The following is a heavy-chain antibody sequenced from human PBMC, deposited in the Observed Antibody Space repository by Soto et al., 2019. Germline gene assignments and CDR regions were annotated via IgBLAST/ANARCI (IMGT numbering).Heavy chain of an antibody. V-gene: IGHV4-59*01. Sequence: SETLSLTCTVSGGSISSYYWSWIRQPPGKGLEWIGYIYYSGSTNYNPSLKSRVTISVDTSKNQFSLKLSSVTAADTAVYYCARDPVETTSWGPDCSSTSCYSGYAFDIWGQGTMVTVSS. CDR1: GGSISSYY. CDR3: ARDPVETTSWGPDCSSTSCYSGYAFDI. J-gene: IGHJ3*02. CDR2: IYYSGST. D-gene: IGHD2-2*02.